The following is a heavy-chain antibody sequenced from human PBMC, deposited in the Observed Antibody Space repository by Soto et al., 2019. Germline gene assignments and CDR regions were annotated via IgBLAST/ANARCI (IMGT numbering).Heavy chain of an antibody. Sequence: PGGSLILSCAASGFNFSSYSMNWVRQAPGKGLEWVSYISSNSLATYYADSVKGRFIISRDNTKNSLYLQMSWLTDEDTAVYYCVRDFRTEAFVFWGQGTLVTVSS. J-gene: IGHJ4*02. CDR2: ISSNSLAT. CDR1: GFNFSSYS. CDR3: VRDFRTEAFVF. V-gene: IGHV3-48*02.